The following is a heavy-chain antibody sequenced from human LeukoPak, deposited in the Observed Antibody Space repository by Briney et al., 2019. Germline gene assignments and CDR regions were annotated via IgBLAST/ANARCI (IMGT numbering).Heavy chain of an antibody. CDR2: IYYSGST. D-gene: IGHD3-3*01. CDR3: AGRGITIFGVVYSEFWFDP. CDR1: GGSISSSSYY. J-gene: IGHJ5*02. V-gene: IGHV4-39*01. Sequence: SETLSLTCTVSGGSISSSSYYWGWIRQPPGKGLEWIGSIYYSGSTYYNPSLKSRVTISVATSKNQYSLKLSSVTAADTAVYYCAGRGITIFGVVYSEFWFDPWGQGTLVTVSS.